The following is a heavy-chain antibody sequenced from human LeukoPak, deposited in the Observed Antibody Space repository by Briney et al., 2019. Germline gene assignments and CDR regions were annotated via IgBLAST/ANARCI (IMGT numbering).Heavy chain of an antibody. D-gene: IGHD3-3*01. CDR2: ISSSSSYI. V-gene: IGHV3-21*01. CDR1: GFTFSSYA. Sequence: GGSLRLSCAASGFTFSSYAMSWVRQAPGKGLEWVSSISSSSSYIYYADSVKGRFTISRDNAKNSLYLQMNSLRAEDTAVYYCARDLVISNYDFWSGYYQPPFDYWAQGTLVTVSS. CDR3: ARDLVISNYDFWSGYYQPPFDY. J-gene: IGHJ4*02.